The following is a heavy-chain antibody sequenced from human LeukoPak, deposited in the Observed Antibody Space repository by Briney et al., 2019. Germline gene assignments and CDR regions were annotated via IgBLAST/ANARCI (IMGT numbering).Heavy chain of an antibody. J-gene: IGHJ4*02. V-gene: IGHV1-69*04. CDR1: GGTFSIYA. Sequence: ASVKVSCKASGGTFSIYAISWVRQAPGHGLEWMGRIIPILGIANYAQKFQGRVTITADKSTSTAYMELSSLRSEDTAVYYCASVSSSSRLNYGDYTVLDYWGQGTLVTVPS. D-gene: IGHD4-17*01. CDR2: IIPILGIA. CDR3: ASVSSSSRLNYGDYTVLDY.